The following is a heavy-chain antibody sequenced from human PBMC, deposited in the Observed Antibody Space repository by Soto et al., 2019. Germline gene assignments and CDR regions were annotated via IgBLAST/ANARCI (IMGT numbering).Heavy chain of an antibody. CDR2: ITGSGGVT. CDR1: GFTFSNYA. Sequence: EVQLLESGGGLVQPGGSLRLSCAASGFTFSNYAMTWVRQAPGKGLEWVSVITGSGGVTYFVDSVKGRFTISRDNSKNTVYLQMNSLRAEDTAVYYCAKRPLTAAGFDYWGQGTRVTVSS. V-gene: IGHV3-23*01. J-gene: IGHJ4*02. D-gene: IGHD6-13*01. CDR3: AKRPLTAAGFDY.